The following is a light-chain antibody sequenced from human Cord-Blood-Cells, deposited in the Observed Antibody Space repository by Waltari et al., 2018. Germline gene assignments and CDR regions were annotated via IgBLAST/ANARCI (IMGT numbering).Light chain of an antibody. CDR3: SSYTSSSTLV. Sequence: QSALTQPASVSGSPGQSITISCSGTSRDVGGYNYVSWYQQHPGKAPKLMIYDVSNRPSGVSNRFSGSKSGNPASLTISGLQAEDEADYYCSSYTSSSTLVFGGGTKLTVL. CDR2: DVS. CDR1: SRDVGGYNY. V-gene: IGLV2-14*01. J-gene: IGLJ2*01.